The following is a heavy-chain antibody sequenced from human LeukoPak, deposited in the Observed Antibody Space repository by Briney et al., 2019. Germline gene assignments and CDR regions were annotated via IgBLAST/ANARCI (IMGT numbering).Heavy chain of an antibody. Sequence: GGSLRLSCAASGFTFSRYWMHWVRQAPGKGLLWVSRINSDGSSTYYADSVKGRFTTSRDNAKNALHLQMNSLTAEDTAVYYCVLDLFSAFAFDIWGQGTMVTVSS. CDR2: INSDGSST. CDR3: VLDLFSAFAFDI. CDR1: GFTFSRYW. V-gene: IGHV3-74*01. D-gene: IGHD3/OR15-3a*01. J-gene: IGHJ3*02.